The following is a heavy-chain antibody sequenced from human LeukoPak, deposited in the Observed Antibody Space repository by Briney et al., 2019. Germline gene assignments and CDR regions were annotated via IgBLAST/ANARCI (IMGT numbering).Heavy chain of an antibody. CDR3: ARAYDFWSGYSRIDP. CDR1: GGSISSSSYY. CDR2: IYYSGST. J-gene: IGHJ5*02. D-gene: IGHD3-3*01. Sequence: PSETLSLTCTVSGGSISSSSYYWGWIRQPPGKGLEWIGYIYYSGSTNYNPSLKSRVTISVDTSKNQFSLKLSSVTAADTAVYYCARAYDFWSGYSRIDPWGQGTLVTVSS. V-gene: IGHV4-61*05.